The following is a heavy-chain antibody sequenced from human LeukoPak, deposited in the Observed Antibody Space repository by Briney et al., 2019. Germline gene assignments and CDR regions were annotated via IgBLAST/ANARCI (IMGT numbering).Heavy chain of an antibody. D-gene: IGHD3-10*01. CDR2: ISAYNGNT. CDR3: ARDRRGGSGSYRRFDY. V-gene: IGHV1-18*01. Sequence: ASVKVSCKASGYTFTSYGISWVRQTPGQGLEWMGWISAYNGNTNYAQKLQGRVTMTTDTSTSTAYMELRSLRSDDTAVYYCARDRRGGSGSYRRFDYWGQGTLVTVSS. CDR1: GYTFTSYG. J-gene: IGHJ4*02.